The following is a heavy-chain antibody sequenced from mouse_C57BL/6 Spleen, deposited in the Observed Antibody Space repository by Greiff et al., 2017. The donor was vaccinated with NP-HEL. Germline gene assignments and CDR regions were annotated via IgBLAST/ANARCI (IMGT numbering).Heavy chain of an antibody. V-gene: IGHV1-81*01. J-gene: IGHJ4*01. Sequence: VQLQQSGAELARPGASVKLSCKASGYTFTSYGISWVKQRTGQGLEWIGEIYPRSGNTYYNEKFKGKATLTADKSSSTAYMELRSLTSEGSAVCFWARRGYDETMDYWGQGTSVTVSS. D-gene: IGHD2-2*01. CDR1: GYTFTSYG. CDR3: ARRGYDETMDY. CDR2: IYPRSGNT.